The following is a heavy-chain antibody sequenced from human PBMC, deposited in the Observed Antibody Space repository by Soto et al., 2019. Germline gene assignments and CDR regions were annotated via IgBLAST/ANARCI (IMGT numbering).Heavy chain of an antibody. CDR1: GFSFSSYW. CDR3: ASSLYNWNNIYYYYYMDV. D-gene: IGHD1-20*01. CDR2: IKQEGGEK. V-gene: IGHV3-7*01. Sequence: GGSRRLSCAASGFSFSSYWMSWVRQATGKGLEWVANIKQEGGEKYYVDSVNGRFTISRDNAKNSLYLQMNSLRAEDTALYYCASSLYNWNNIYYYYYMDVWGKGTTVTVSS. J-gene: IGHJ6*03.